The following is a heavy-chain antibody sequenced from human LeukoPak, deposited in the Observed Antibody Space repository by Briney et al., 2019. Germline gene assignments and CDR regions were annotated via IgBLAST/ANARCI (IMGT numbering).Heavy chain of an antibody. V-gene: IGHV4-38-2*02. CDR2: MYHSGKP. CDR1: GSSITSLDS. J-gene: IGHJ6*03. CDR3: ARAYEDYMDV. D-gene: IGHD5-12*01. Sequence: SETLSLTCIVSGSSITSLDSWGWIRQPPGKGLEWVGSMYHSGKPYYNPSLKSRVTISADTSKNQFSLKLTSVTAADTAIYYCARAYEDYMDVWGKGTTVTVSS.